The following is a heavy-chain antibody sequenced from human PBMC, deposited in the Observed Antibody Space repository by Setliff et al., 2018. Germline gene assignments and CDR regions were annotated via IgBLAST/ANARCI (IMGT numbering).Heavy chain of an antibody. CDR2: IDPSGNT. CDR1: GGSISSGRNY. V-gene: IGHV4-61*09. J-gene: IGHJ4*02. Sequence: NPSETLSLTCTVSGGSISSGRNYWSWIRQPAGRGLEWIGHIDPSGNTNYHPSLKSRVTISGDTSKNQFSLKLSSVTAADTAVYYCARHTIAMSTIISYFDYWGQGTLVTVSS. CDR3: ARHTIAMSTIISYFDY. D-gene: IGHD3-10*01.